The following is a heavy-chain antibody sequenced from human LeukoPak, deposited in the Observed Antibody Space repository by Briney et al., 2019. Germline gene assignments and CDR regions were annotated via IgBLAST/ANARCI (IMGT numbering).Heavy chain of an antibody. CDR1: GYSISSGYY. V-gene: IGHV4-38-2*02. CDR2: IYHSGRT. D-gene: IGHD3-9*01. J-gene: IGHJ3*02. Sequence: PSETLSLTCSVSGYSISSGYYWGWMRQSPGKGLEWIGSIYHSGRTHYNPSLNSRVTISVDTSKNQFSLRLTSVTAADTAVYYCARVGYDILTGYYKLNAFDIWGQGTMVTVSS. CDR3: ARVGYDILTGYYKLNAFDI.